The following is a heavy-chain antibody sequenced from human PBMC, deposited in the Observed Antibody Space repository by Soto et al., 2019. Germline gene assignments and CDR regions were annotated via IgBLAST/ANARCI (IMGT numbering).Heavy chain of an antibody. CDR2: INPSGGST. Sequence: ASVKVSCKASGYTFTSYYMHWARQAPGQGLEWMGIINPSGGSTSYAQKFQGRVTMTRDTSTSTVYMELSSLRSEDTAVYYCAREYYDILTGPTFGGWFDPWGQGTLVTVSS. D-gene: IGHD3-9*01. J-gene: IGHJ5*02. V-gene: IGHV1-46*03. CDR3: AREYYDILTGPTFGGWFDP. CDR1: GYTFTSYY.